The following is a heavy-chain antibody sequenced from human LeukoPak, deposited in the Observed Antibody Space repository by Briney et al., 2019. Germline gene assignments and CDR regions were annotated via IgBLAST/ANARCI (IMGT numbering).Heavy chain of an antibody. CDR1: GFTFSSYA. V-gene: IGHV3-23*01. CDR2: ISGSGDST. D-gene: IGHD6-13*01. J-gene: IGHJ4*02. CDR3: AKTRPLDSSSWSHGDY. Sequence: GGSLRLSCAASGFTFSSYAMSWVRQAPGKGLEWVSAISGSGDSTYHGDSVKGRFTISRDNSKNTLYLQMNSLRAEDTAVYYCAKTRPLDSSSWSHGDYWGQGTLVTVSS.